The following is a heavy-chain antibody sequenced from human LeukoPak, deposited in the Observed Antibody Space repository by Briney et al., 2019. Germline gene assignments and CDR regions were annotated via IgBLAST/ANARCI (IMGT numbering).Heavy chain of an antibody. J-gene: IGHJ4*02. CDR1: GGTFSSYA. CDR2: IIPIFGTA. Sequence: GASVKVSCKASGGTFSSYAISWVRQAPGQGLEWTGGIIPIFGTANYAQKFQGRVTITADESTSTAYMELSSLRSEDTAVYYCAKDPGPRVLGGFVYDYWGQGTLVTVSS. CDR3: AKDPGPRVLGGFVYDY. D-gene: IGHD5-12*01. V-gene: IGHV1-69*13.